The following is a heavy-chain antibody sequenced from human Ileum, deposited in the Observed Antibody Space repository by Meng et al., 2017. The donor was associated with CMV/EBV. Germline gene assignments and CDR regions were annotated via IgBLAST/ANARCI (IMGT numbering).Heavy chain of an antibody. D-gene: IGHD1-26*01. Sequence: SGGSISSSRPYWGWIRQPQGEGLECIGNMYYGVGNYYNPSHEGRITITVDMSKNQFSLNLSPVTAADTAMYCCAGHVSGGYHFCPADWGQGTLVTVSS. CDR1: GGSISSSRPY. CDR2: MYYGVGN. J-gene: IGHJ4*02. V-gene: IGHV4-39*01. CDR3: AGHVSGGYHFCPAD.